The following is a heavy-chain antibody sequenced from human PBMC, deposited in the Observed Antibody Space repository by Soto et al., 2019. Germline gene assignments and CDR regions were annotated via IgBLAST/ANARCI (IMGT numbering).Heavy chain of an antibody. V-gene: IGHV1-69*13. CDR2: IIPIFGTA. D-gene: IGHD6-13*01. J-gene: IGHJ6*02. CDR1: GGTFSSYA. Sequence: SVKVSCKASGGTFSSYAISWVRQAPGQGLEWMGGIIPIFGTANYAQKFQGRVTITADESTSTAYMELSSLRSEDTAVYYCARDRVAAAGDSSSSGMDAWGQDDTVPISS. CDR3: ARDRVAAAGDSSSSGMDA.